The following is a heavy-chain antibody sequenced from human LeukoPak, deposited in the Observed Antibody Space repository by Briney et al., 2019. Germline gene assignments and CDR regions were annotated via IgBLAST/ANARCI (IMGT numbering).Heavy chain of an antibody. J-gene: IGHJ4*02. CDR2: ISGSGGIT. CDR1: GFTFTSYA. Sequence: PGGSLRLSCAASGFTFTSYAMSWVRRAPGKGLEWVSVISGSGGITYSADSVKGRFSISRDNSKNTLYLQMNSLRAEDTAAYYCAKERGNNGGNTNGYFDYWGQGTLVTASS. V-gene: IGHV3-23*01. D-gene: IGHD4-23*01. CDR3: AKERGNNGGNTNGYFDY.